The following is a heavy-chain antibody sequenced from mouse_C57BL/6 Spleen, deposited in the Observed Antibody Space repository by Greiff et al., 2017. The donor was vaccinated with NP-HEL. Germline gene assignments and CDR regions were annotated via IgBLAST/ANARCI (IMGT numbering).Heavy chain of an antibody. CDR3: ARGDWEGYFDY. D-gene: IGHD4-1*01. CDR2: IHPNSGST. J-gene: IGHJ2*01. CDR1: GYTFTSYW. Sequence: QVQLKESGAELVKPGASVKLSCKASGYTFTSYWMHWVKQRPGQGLEWIGMIHPNSGSTNYNEKFKSKATLTVDKSSSTAYMQLSSLTSEDSAVYYCARGDWEGYFDYWGQGTTLTVSS. V-gene: IGHV1-64*01.